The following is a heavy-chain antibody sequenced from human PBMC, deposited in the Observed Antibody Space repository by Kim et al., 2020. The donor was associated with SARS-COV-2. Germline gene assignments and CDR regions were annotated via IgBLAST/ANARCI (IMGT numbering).Heavy chain of an antibody. D-gene: IGHD6-13*01. J-gene: IGHJ4*01. V-gene: IGHV1-8*01. CDR1: VYTVTSYV. Sequence: SVKVSCKAAVYTVTSYVFNWMGQATGQGLDWRGWTNHDSRNPGHAQQFHAGVTMTRNTSISAASIELSSLRSDDTHVHFCARSFSRRQLVRLYYFDSWG. CDR2: TNHDSRNP. CDR3: ARSFSRRQLVRLYYFDS.